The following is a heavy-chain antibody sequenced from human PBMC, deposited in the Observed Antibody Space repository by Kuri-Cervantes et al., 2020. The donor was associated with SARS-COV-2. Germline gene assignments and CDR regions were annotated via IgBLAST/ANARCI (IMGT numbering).Heavy chain of an antibody. CDR3: ARDPDSSGWYAGDAFDI. D-gene: IGHD6-19*01. CDR2: INSDGSST. J-gene: IGHJ3*02. V-gene: IGHV3-74*01. Sequence: GGSLRLSCAASGFTFSSYWMHWVCQAPGKGLVWVSRINSDGSSTSYADSVKGRFTISRDNAKNTLYLQMNSLRAEDTAVYYCARDPDSSGWYAGDAFDIWGQGQWSPSPQ. CDR1: GFTFSSYW.